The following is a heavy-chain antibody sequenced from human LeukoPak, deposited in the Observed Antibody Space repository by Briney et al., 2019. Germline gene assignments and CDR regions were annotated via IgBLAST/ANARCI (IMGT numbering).Heavy chain of an antibody. D-gene: IGHD3-10*01. V-gene: IGHV5-51*01. CDR2: IYPGDSDT. CDR1: GYSFTSYW. Sequence: GESLKISCKGSGYSFTSYWFGWVRQMTGKGLEWMGIIYPGDSDTRYSPSFQGQVTISADKSISTAYLQWSSLKASDTAMYYCASYGSGSYYYFDYWGQGTLVTVSS. J-gene: IGHJ4*02. CDR3: ASYGSGSYYYFDY.